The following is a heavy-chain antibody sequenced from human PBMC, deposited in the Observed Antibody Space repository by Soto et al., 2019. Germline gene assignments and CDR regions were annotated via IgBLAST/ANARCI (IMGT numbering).Heavy chain of an antibody. D-gene: IGHD3-16*01. CDR3: ARGGYYDNTWGKLSHYGLDV. J-gene: IGHJ6*02. V-gene: IGHV1-18*01. Sequence: QVQLVQSAAEVKKPGASVKVSCKASGYTFIRYGITWVRQAPGQGLEWMGWISPYNDYTIYAQKVQGRVTMTTDTTMRTVDMGLRSLKSDATAVYYCARGGYYDNTWGKLSHYGLDVWGQGTSVTVSS. CDR2: ISPYNDYT. CDR1: GYTFIRYG.